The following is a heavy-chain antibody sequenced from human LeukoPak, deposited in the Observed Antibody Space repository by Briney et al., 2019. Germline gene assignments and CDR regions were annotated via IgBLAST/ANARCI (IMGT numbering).Heavy chain of an antibody. Sequence: PSETLSLTCTVSGDSFNSGSYYWVWIRQPPGKGLEWIGSIYYSGSTYYSPSPKSRVTISVDTSKIQFSLRLSSVTAADTAVYYCARVGVFGVVSDSWGQGILVTVSS. CDR2: IYYSGST. D-gene: IGHD3-3*01. CDR3: ARVGVFGVVSDS. J-gene: IGHJ4*02. V-gene: IGHV4-39*01. CDR1: GDSFNSGSYY.